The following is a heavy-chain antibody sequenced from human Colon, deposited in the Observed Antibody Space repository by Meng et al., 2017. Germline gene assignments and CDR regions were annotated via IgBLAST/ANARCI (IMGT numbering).Heavy chain of an antibody. CDR2: ISSSGNTI. CDR3: ARGRPYSLSYFRPTHFDF. J-gene: IGHJ4*02. Sequence: GESLKISCTGSGFNFNNYDINWVRQAPGKGLEWISYISSSGNTIYYADSVKGRFTISRGNAENSLFLQMNSLSAEDTAVYYCARGRPYSLSYFRPTHFDFWGQGTLVTVSS. D-gene: IGHD1-26*01. V-gene: IGHV3-48*03. CDR1: GFNFNNYD.